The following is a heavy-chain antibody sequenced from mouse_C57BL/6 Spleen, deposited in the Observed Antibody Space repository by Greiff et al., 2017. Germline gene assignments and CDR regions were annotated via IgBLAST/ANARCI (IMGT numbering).Heavy chain of an antibody. V-gene: IGHV5-16*01. J-gene: IGHJ1*03. CDR1: GFTFSDYY. Sequence: EVHLVESEGGLVQPGSSMKLSCTASGFTFSDYYMAWVRQVPEKGLEWVANINYDGSSTYYLDSLKSRFIILRDNAKNILYLQMSSLKSEDTATYYCARDPSYYGSSYWYFDVWGTGTTVTVSS. CDR3: ARDPSYYGSSYWYFDV. D-gene: IGHD1-1*01. CDR2: INYDGSST.